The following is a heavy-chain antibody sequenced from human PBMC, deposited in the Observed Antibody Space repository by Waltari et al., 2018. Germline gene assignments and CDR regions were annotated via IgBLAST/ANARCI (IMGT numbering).Heavy chain of an antibody. CDR3: AAQSALIAVSGAFDY. CDR1: GFTFSSSS. J-gene: IGHJ4*02. D-gene: IGHD6-19*01. Sequence: EVQLLESGGGLVQPGLSLGLSCSPPGFTFSSSSPGGVRQAPGKGLGWVSSISGSGGSTYYADSVKGRFTISRDNSKNTLYLQMNSLRAEDTAVYYCAAQSALIAVSGAFDYWGQGTLVTVSS. V-gene: IGHV3-23*01. CDR2: ISGSGGST.